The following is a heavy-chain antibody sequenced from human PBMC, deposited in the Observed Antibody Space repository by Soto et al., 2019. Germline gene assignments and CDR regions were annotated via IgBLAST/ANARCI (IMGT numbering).Heavy chain of an antibody. D-gene: IGHD1-26*01. CDR3: AREGGNLNWFAP. V-gene: IGHV3-48*02. J-gene: IGHJ5*02. CDR2: ISSSSSTI. CDR1: GCTFSSYS. Sequence: GGSLRLSCAAAGCTFSSYSMNWVRQAPGKGLEWVSYISSSSSTIYYADSVKGRFTISRDNGKNSLYLQMNSLRDEDTAVYYCAREGGNLNWFAPWGQGTLVTVSS.